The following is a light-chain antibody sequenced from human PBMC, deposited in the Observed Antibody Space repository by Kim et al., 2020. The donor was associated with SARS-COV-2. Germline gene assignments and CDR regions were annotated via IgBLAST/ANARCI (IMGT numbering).Light chain of an antibody. CDR2: DAS. CDR1: QSVSRY. Sequence: EIVLTQSPATLSLSPGERATLSCRASQSVSRYLAWYQQKPGQAPSLLIYDASTRVTDIPARFSGSGSGTEFTLTINSLEPEDSAVYYCQQRTTWPLTFGGGTKVDIK. V-gene: IGKV3-11*01. CDR3: QQRTTWPLT. J-gene: IGKJ4*01.